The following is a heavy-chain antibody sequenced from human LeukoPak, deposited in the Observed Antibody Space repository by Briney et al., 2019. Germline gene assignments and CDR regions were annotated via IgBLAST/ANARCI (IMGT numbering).Heavy chain of an antibody. Sequence: ASVMVSCKASGYTFTGYYIHWVRQAPGQGLEWMGWINPNSGGTNYAQKLQGRVTMTTDTSTSTAYMELRSLRSDDTAVYYCARAVAGTWFDPWGQGTLVTVSS. CDR2: INPNSGGT. D-gene: IGHD6-19*01. CDR3: ARAVAGTWFDP. J-gene: IGHJ5*02. CDR1: GYTFTGYY. V-gene: IGHV1-2*02.